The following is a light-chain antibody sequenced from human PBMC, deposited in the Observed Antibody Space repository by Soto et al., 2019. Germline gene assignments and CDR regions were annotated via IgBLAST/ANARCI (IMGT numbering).Light chain of an antibody. CDR1: QSVSSSY. CDR3: QHRVT. V-gene: IGKV3-20*01. Sequence: EIVLTQSPGTLSLSPGERATLSCRASQSVSSSYLAWYQQKPGQAPRLLIYGASSRATGIPDRFSGSGSGTDFTLTISRLEPEDFAVYYCQHRVTFGQGTKPEIK. CDR2: GAS. J-gene: IGKJ2*01.